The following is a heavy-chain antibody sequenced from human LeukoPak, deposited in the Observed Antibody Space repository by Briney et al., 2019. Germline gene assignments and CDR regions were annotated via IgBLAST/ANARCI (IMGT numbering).Heavy chain of an antibody. CDR3: ARDLRSGSYAYDY. V-gene: IGHV3-21*01. D-gene: IGHD1-26*01. CDR2: ISSSSSYI. CDR1: GFTFSSYS. J-gene: IGHJ4*02. Sequence: GGSLRLSCAASGFTFSSYSMNWVRQAPGKGLEWVSSISSSSSYIYYADSVKGRFTISRDNAKNSLYLQMNSLRAEDTAVYYCARDLRSGSYAYDYWGQGTLVTVSS.